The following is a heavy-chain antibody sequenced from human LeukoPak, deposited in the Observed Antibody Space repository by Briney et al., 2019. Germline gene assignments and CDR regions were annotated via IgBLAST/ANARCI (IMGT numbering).Heavy chain of an antibody. CDR2: IYYSGST. Sequence: SETLSLTCTVSGGSISSYYWSWIRQPPGKGLEWIGYIYYSGSTNYSPSLKSRVTISVDTSKTQFSLKLSSVTTADTAVYYCARDHGYCSGGSCYPYYFDYWGQGTLVTVSS. CDR3: ARDHGYCSGGSCYPYYFDY. D-gene: IGHD2-15*01. CDR1: GGSISSYY. V-gene: IGHV4-59*01. J-gene: IGHJ4*02.